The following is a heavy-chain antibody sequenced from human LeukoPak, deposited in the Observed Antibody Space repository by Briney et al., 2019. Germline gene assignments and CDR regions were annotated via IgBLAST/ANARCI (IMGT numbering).Heavy chain of an antibody. D-gene: IGHD3-22*01. CDR1: GYTFTGYY. CDR2: INPNSGGT. J-gene: IGHJ4*02. Sequence: ASVKVSCKAAGYTFTGYYMFWVRQAPGQGLEWMGRINPNSGGTNYAQKFQGRVTMTRDTSISTAYMELSRLRSDDTAVYYCARVGGYYYDSSGYYRDWGQGTLVTVSS. V-gene: IGHV1-2*06. CDR3: ARVGGYYYDSSGYYRD.